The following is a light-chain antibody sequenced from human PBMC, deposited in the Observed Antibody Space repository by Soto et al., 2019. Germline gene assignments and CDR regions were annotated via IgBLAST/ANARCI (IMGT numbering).Light chain of an antibody. CDR1: TGAVTSGHY. CDR3: LRSYSAEKV. Sequence: QAVVTQEPSLTVSPGGTVTLTCGSSTGAVTSGHYTYWFQQKPGQAPRTLIYDTSSRHSWTPARFSGSLLGGRAALTLAGAQPEDEAEYYCLRSYSAEKVFGTGTKVTVL. J-gene: IGLJ1*01. CDR2: DTS. V-gene: IGLV7-46*01.